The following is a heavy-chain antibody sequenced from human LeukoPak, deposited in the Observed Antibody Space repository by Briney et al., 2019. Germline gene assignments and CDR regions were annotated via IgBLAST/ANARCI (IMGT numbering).Heavy chain of an antibody. CDR3: TRGKVGTWGYFDL. CDR2: INSDGSRT. J-gene: IGHJ2*01. Sequence: GGSLRLSCAASAFTFTNYWMHWVRQAPGKGRVWVSRINSDGSRTNYADSVKGRFTISRDNAKNTVYLQMNSLTDEDTAIYYCTRGKVGTWGYFDLWGRGTLVTVSS. D-gene: IGHD1-26*01. CDR1: AFTFTNYW. V-gene: IGHV3-74*01.